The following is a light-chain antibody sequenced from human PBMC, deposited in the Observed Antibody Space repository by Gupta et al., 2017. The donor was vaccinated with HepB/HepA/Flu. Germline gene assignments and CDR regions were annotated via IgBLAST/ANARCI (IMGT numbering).Light chain of an antibody. CDR3: QSYDSSLSASV. CDR2: GTD. CDR1: SSNLGTGYD. V-gene: IGLV1-40*01. J-gene: IGLJ3*02. Sequence: QSVLTQPPSVSGAPGQRVTISCTGSSSNLGTGYDVHWYQHLPGTAPKLLISGTDNRPSGVPDRFSGSKSGTSASLAITGLQAEDEADYYCQSYDSSLSASVFGGGTRLTVL.